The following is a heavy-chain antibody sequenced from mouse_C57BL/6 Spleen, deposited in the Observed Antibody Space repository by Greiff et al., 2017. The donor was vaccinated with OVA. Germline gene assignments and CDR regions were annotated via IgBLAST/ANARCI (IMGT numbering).Heavy chain of an antibody. J-gene: IGHJ2*01. V-gene: IGHV1-18*01. CDR1: GYTFTDYN. CDR3: AIRFYDGYPYYFDY. CDR2: INPNNGGT. D-gene: IGHD2-3*01. Sequence: VQLQQSGPELVKPGASVKIPCKASGYTFTDYNMDWVKQSHGKSLEWIGDINPNNGGTIYNQKFKGKATLTVDKSSSTAYMELRSLTSEDTAVYYCAIRFYDGYPYYFDYWGQGTTLTVSS.